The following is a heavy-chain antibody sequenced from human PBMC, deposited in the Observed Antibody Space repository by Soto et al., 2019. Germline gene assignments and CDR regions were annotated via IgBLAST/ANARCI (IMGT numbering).Heavy chain of an antibody. D-gene: IGHD3-16*01. CDR1: GYTFTSYA. J-gene: IGHJ5*02. Sequence: ASVKVSCKASGYTFTSYAMHWVRQVPGQRLEWMGWINAGNGNTKYSQKFQGRVTITRDTSASTAYMELSSLISEDTAVYYCATPQDYEGCFDPWGQGTLVTVSS. CDR3: ATPQDYEGCFDP. CDR2: INAGNGNT. V-gene: IGHV1-3*01.